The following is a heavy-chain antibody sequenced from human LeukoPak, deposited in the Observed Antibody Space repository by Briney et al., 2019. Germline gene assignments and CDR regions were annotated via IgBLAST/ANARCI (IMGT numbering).Heavy chain of an antibody. CDR3: ARGQDAFKTGY. V-gene: IGHV4-31*03. CDR1: GGSLTIGYYY. D-gene: IGHD5-24*01. J-gene: IGHJ4*02. CDR2: IHPSGIT. Sequence: SETLSLTCTVSGGSLTIGYYYRTWIRQHPGKGLEWIGYIHPSGITDYNPSLQSRVTMSLDTSQNQFSLKLTSLTAADTAIYYCARGQDAFKTGYWGQGTLVTVSS.